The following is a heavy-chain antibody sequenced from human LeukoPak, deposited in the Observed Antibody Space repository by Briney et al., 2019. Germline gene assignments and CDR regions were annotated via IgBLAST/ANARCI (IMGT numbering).Heavy chain of an antibody. D-gene: IGHD6-6*01. V-gene: IGHV1-8*01. Sequence: GASVKVSCKASGYTFTSYDINWVRQATGQGLEWMGWMNPNSGNIGYAQKFHGRGTMTRNTSISTAYMKLSSLRSDDTAVYYCARGSKEYSSSSAWFDPWGQGTLVTVSS. CDR1: GYTFTSYD. CDR3: ARGSKEYSSSSAWFDP. CDR2: MNPNSGNI. J-gene: IGHJ5*02.